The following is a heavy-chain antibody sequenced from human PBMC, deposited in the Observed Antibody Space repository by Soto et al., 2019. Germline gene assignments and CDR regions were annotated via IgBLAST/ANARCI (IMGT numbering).Heavy chain of an antibody. CDR3: ARVPPPRHCGGDCGFDY. Sequence: GGSLRLSCAASGFTFSSYGMHWVRQAPGKGLEWVAVIWYDGSNKYYADSVKGRFTISRDNSKNTLYLQMNSLRAEDTAVYYCARVPPPRHCGGDCGFDYWGQGTLVTVSS. CDR1: GFTFSSYG. V-gene: IGHV3-33*01. J-gene: IGHJ4*02. CDR2: IWYDGSNK. D-gene: IGHD2-21*02.